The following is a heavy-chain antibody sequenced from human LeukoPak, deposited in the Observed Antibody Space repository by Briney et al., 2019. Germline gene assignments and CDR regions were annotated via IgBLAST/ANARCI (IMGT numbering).Heavy chain of an antibody. Sequence: GGSLRLSCAASGFTFSSYSMNWVRQAPGKGLEWVSYISGSSSTRYYADSVKGRFTISRDNAKNSLYLQMNSLRAEDTSVYYCARYGDYGVFDIWGQGTMVTASS. D-gene: IGHD4-17*01. J-gene: IGHJ3*02. CDR1: GFTFSSYS. V-gene: IGHV3-48*01. CDR2: ISGSSSTR. CDR3: ARYGDYGVFDI.